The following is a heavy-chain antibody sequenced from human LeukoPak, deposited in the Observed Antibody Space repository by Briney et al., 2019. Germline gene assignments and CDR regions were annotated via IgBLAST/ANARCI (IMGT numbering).Heavy chain of an antibody. D-gene: IGHD4-17*01. CDR3: ARGHYGDYPYYYYGMDV. CDR2: IIPIFGTA. CDR1: GGTFSSYA. V-gene: IGHV1-69*01. J-gene: IGHJ6*04. Sequence: SVKVSCKASGGTFSSYAISWVRQAPGQGLEWMGGIIPIFGTANYAQKFQDRVTITADESTSTAYMELSSLRSEDTAVYYCARGHYGDYPYYYYGMDVWGKGTTVTVSS.